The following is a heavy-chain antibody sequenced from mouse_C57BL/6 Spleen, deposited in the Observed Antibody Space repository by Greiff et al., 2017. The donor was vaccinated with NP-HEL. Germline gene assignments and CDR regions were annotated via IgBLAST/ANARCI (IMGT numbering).Heavy chain of an antibody. V-gene: IGHV1-82*01. CDR2: IYPGDGDT. CDR1: GYAFSSSW. D-gene: IGHD2-3*01. CDR3: ARGLYDLDY. Sequence: VKLMESGPELVKPGASVKISCKASGYAFSSSWMNWVKQRPGKGLEWIGRIYPGDGDTNYNGKFKGKATLTADKSSSTAYMQLSSLTSEDSAVYFCARGLYDLDYWGQGTTLTVSS. J-gene: IGHJ2*01.